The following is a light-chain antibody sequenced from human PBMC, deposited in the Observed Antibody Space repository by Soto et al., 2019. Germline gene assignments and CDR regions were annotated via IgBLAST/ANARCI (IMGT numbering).Light chain of an antibody. Sequence: QSVLTQPPSVSSAPGQKVTISCSGSSSNIGNNYVSWYQQLPGTAPKLLIYDNNKPPSGIPDRFSGSKSGTSATLGITGLQTGDEADYYCGTWDSRLSALVVFGGGTKLTVL. CDR1: SSNIGNNY. V-gene: IGLV1-51*01. J-gene: IGLJ2*01. CDR2: DNN. CDR3: GTWDSRLSALVV.